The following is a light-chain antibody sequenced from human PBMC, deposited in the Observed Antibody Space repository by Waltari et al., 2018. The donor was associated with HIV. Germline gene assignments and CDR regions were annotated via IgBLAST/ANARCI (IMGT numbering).Light chain of an antibody. CDR1: QNINTY. CDR3: QQSFTTPRT. Sequence: DIQMTQSPSSQSAFVGDRVTFTCRASQNINTYINWYQVKPGKAPKLLIYSASSLQSGVPSRFSGSGSATQFTLTISSLQPEDFATYYCQQSFTTPRTFGQGTKVDFK. V-gene: IGKV1-39*01. J-gene: IGKJ1*01. CDR2: SAS.